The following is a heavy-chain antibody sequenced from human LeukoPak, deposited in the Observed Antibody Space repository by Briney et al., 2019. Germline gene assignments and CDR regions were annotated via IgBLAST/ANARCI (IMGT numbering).Heavy chain of an antibody. CDR3: ARLTMVRGAAPWFDP. D-gene: IGHD3-10*01. V-gene: IGHV4-34*01. J-gene: IGHJ5*02. CDR2: INHSGST. CDR1: GGSFSGYY. Sequence: SETLSLTCAVYGGSFSGYYWSWIRQPPGKGLEWIGEINHSGSTNYNPSLKSRVTISVDTSKNQFSLKLSSVTAADTAVYYCARLTMVRGAAPWFDPWGQGTLVTVSS.